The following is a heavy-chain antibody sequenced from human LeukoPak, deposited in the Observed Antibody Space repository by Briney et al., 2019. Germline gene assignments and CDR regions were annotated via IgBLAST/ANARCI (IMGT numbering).Heavy chain of an antibody. Sequence: ASVKVSCKASGGTFSSYAISWVRQAPGQGLEWMGGIIPIFGTANYAQKFQGRVTITTDDCTSTAYMGLSSLRSEDTAVYYCARGLGYCSSTSCYSPMDVWGKGTTVTVSS. V-gene: IGHV1-69*05. CDR1: GGTFSSYA. CDR2: IIPIFGTA. D-gene: IGHD2-2*01. J-gene: IGHJ6*03. CDR3: ARGLGYCSSTSCYSPMDV.